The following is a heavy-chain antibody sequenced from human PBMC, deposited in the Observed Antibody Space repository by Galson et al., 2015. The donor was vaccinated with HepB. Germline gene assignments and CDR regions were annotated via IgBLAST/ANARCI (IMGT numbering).Heavy chain of an antibody. CDR1: GFTFSTHW. CDR3: ARGITGTFDY. CDR2: IDLDGGRR. J-gene: IGHJ4*02. Sequence: SLRLSCAASGFTFSTHWMSWLRQAPGKGLEWVANIDLDGGRRYYVDSVRGRFTVSRDNAKDSLYLYMNSLRADDTALYYCARGITGTFDYWGQGILVTVSS. V-gene: IGHV3-7*03. D-gene: IGHD1-20*01.